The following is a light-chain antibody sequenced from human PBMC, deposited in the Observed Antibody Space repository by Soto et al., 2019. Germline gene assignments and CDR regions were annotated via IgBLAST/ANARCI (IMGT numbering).Light chain of an antibody. CDR2: VAS. J-gene: IGKJ2*01. CDR3: RQYGSSPSYT. Sequence: EKVLTQSPGTLSLSPGETATLSCRASQSVSSSSYLAWYQQKPGQAPRLLIYVASSRATGIPVRFSGSGSATDFTLTISRLEAEDFALYYCRQYGSSPSYTFGQGNKLESK. V-gene: IGKV3-20*01. CDR1: QSVSSSSY.